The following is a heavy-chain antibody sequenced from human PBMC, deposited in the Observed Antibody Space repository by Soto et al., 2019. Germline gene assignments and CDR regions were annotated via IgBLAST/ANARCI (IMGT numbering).Heavy chain of an antibody. V-gene: IGHV3-48*03. CDR3: ARDLYSRTGGAFDY. CDR2: ISSSGSTI. Sequence: GGSLRLSCAASGFTFSSYEMNWVRQAPGKGLEWVSYISSSGSTIYYADSVKGRFTISRDNAKNSLYLQMNSLRAEDTAVYYCARDLYSRTGGAFDYWGQGTLVTVSS. J-gene: IGHJ4*02. CDR1: GFTFSSYE. D-gene: IGHD2-15*01.